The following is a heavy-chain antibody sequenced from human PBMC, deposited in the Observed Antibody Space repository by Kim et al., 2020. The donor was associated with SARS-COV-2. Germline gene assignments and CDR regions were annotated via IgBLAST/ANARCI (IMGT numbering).Heavy chain of an antibody. J-gene: IGHJ4*02. Sequence: GGSLRLSCAASGFTFSSYSMNWVRQAPGKGLEWVSSISSSSSYIYYADSVKGRFTISRDNAKNSLYLQMNSLRAEDTAVYYCARGYCSSTSCYHSDYWGQGTLVTVSS. CDR3: ARGYCSSTSCYHSDY. CDR1: GFTFSSYS. V-gene: IGHV3-21*01. D-gene: IGHD2-2*01. CDR2: ISSSSSYI.